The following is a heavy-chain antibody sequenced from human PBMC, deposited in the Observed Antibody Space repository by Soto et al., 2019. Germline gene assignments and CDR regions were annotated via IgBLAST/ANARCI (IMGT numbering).Heavy chain of an antibody. CDR1: GFTFSDFA. J-gene: IGHJ1*01. D-gene: IGHD6-6*01. CDR2: FTAAGRNT. Sequence: PGGSLRLSCAASGFTFSDFAMSWVRKAPGKGLEWVSTFTAAGRNTFYADSVKGRFTISRDNSKSTLYLHVNSLRVDDTAVYYSAKTGAGNLPKLFHVWGQGTLVTVSS. CDR3: AKTGAGNLPKLFHV. V-gene: IGHV3-23*01.